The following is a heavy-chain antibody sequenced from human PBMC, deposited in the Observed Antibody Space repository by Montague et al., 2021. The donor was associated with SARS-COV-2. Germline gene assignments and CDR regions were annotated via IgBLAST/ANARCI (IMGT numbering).Heavy chain of an antibody. J-gene: IGHJ4*02. CDR2: VYYSGYT. CDR3: ARRRLREDYFDF. V-gene: IGHV4-39*01. D-gene: IGHD4-17*01. CDR1: GDSVSSSDHY. Sequence: SETLSLTCTVSGDSVSSSDHYWGWIRQPPGKGLEWLGIVYYSGYTYYNPSVKGRVTISIDASKNQLSLKLNSLTATDTAIYHCARRRLREDYFDFWGQGTLLTVSP.